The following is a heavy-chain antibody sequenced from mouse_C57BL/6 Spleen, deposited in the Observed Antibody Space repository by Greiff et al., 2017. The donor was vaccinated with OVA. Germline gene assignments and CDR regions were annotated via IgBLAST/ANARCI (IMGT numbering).Heavy chain of an antibody. D-gene: IGHD2-4*01. Sequence: EVKLVESGGGLVKPGGSLKLSCAASGFTFSDYGMHWVRQAPEKGLEWVAYISSGSSTIYYADTVKGRFTISRDNAKNTLFLQMTSLRSEDTAMYYCARRLRTYYAMDYWGQGTSVTVSS. V-gene: IGHV5-17*01. CDR2: ISSGSSTI. CDR1: GFTFSDYG. J-gene: IGHJ4*01. CDR3: ARRLRTYYAMDY.